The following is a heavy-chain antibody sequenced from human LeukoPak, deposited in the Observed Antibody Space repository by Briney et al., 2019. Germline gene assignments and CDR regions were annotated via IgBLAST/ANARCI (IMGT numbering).Heavy chain of an antibody. CDR1: GGSISSSSYY. Sequence: SETLSLTCTVSGGSISSSSYYWGWIRQPPGKGLEWIGSIYYSGSTYYNPSLKSRVTISVDTSKNQFSLKPSSVTAADTAVYYCARDLRGYSSGWYAFDIWGQGTMVTVSS. V-gene: IGHV4-39*07. CDR2: IYYSGST. CDR3: ARDLRGYSSGWYAFDI. D-gene: IGHD6-19*01. J-gene: IGHJ3*02.